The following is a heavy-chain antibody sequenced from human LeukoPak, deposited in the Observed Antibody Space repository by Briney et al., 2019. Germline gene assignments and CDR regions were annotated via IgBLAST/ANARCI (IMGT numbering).Heavy chain of an antibody. CDR1: GYIFTSYA. J-gene: IGHJ4*02. CDR2: ISAYNGNT. Sequence: ASVKVSCKASGYIFTSYAISWVRQAPGQGLEWMGWISAYNGNTNYAQKLQGRVTMTTDTSTSTAYMELRSLRSDDTAVYYCARSGIYSYGSSNLPFDYWGQGTLVTVSS. D-gene: IGHD5-18*01. V-gene: IGHV1-18*01. CDR3: ARSGIYSYGSSNLPFDY.